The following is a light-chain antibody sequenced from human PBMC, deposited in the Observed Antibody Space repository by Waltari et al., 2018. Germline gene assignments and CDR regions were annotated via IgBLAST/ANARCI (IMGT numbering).Light chain of an antibody. CDR1: ACDVSFYEY. CDR2: DVS. J-gene: IGLJ3*02. CDR3: NSYTARSSWV. V-gene: IGLV2-14*03. Sequence: HSALTQPASVSGSPGQSNPISGTGTACDVSFYEYVPWYQQHPRKTPKVSIYDVSERPAGVSNRFSGSKSGNSAFVTISGLQAEDEADYYCNSYTARSSWVFGGGTRLTV.